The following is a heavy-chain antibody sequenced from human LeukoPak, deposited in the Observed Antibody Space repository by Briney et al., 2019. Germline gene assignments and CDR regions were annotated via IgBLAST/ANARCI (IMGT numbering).Heavy chain of an antibody. CDR2: IYHSGST. CDR3: ARRTTVKRWFDP. V-gene: IGHV4-30-2*01. CDR1: GGSISSGGYS. D-gene: IGHD4-4*01. J-gene: IGHJ5*02. Sequence: PSETLSLTCAVSGGSISSGGYSWSWIRQPPGKGLEWIGYIYHSGSTYYNPSLKSRVTISVDRSKNQFSLKLSSVTAADTAVYYCARRTTVKRWFDPWGQGTPVTVSS.